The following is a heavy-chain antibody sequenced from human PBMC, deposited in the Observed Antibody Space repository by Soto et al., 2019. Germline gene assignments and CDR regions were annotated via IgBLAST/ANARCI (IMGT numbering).Heavy chain of an antibody. D-gene: IGHD2-15*01. CDR3: AEDRVGMHPTGY. Sequence: PGGSLRLSCAASGFTFSRYAMSWVRQAPGKGLEWVSAISGSGGITYYADSVKGRFAISRDNSKKTLYLQMNSLRAADTALDDCAEDRVGMHPTGYWGQGTLVTVSS. J-gene: IGHJ4*01. CDR2: ISGSGGIT. CDR1: GFTFSRYA. V-gene: IGHV3-23*01.